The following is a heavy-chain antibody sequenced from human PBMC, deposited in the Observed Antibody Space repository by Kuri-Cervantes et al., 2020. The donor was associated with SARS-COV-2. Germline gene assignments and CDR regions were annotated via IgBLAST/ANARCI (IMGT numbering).Heavy chain of an antibody. V-gene: IGHV1-8*02. Sequence: ASVKVSCKASGGTFSSYAISWVRQATGQGLEWMGWMNPNSGNTGYAQKFRGRVTMTRNTSISTAYMELSSLRSEDTAVYYCASQALAPGGVDYWGQRTLVTVSS. D-gene: IGHD1-1*01. CDR1: GGTFSSYA. CDR2: MNPNSGNT. J-gene: IGHJ4*02. CDR3: ASQALAPGGVDY.